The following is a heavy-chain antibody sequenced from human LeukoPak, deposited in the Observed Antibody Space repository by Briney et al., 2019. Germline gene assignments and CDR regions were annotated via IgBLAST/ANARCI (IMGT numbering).Heavy chain of an antibody. CDR1: GFTFSTYT. V-gene: IGHV3-21*06. D-gene: IGHD6-19*01. J-gene: IGHJ4*02. Sequence: PGGSLRLSCATSGFTFSTYTMIWVRQAPGKGLEWVSSTVSRDNAKNSLYLQMNSLRAEDTAVYYCARACLRNSGWYPCFDYWGQGTLVTVSS. CDR3: ARACLRNSGWYPCFDY.